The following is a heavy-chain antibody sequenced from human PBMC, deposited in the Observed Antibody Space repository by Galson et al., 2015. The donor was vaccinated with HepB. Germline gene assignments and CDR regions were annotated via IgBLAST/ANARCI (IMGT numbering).Heavy chain of an antibody. CDR2: KYYSGTT. Sequence: SETLSLTCTVSDGSISSSDFYWSWIRQSPGKGLEWVGSKYYSGTTYYNPSLRGRLSISVDTSRHQISLRLNSVTAADTAVYYCGRTSHYFASGSYSNYWGHGALVTVSS. J-gene: IGHJ4*03. D-gene: IGHD3-10*01. CDR3: GRTSHYFASGSYSNY. CDR1: DGSISSSDFY. V-gene: IGHV4-39*01.